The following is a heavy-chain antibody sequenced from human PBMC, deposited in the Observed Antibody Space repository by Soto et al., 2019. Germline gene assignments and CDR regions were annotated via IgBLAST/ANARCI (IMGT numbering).Heavy chain of an antibody. Sequence: ASVKVSCKASGYTFTSYDINWVRQATGQGLEWMGWMNPNSGNTGYAQKFQGRVTMTRNTSISTAYMELSSLRSEDTAVYYCARDLGQWELLDYYYGMDVWGQGTTVTVSS. CDR1: GYTFTSYD. CDR2: MNPNSGNT. J-gene: IGHJ6*02. D-gene: IGHD1-26*01. CDR3: ARDLGQWELLDYYYGMDV. V-gene: IGHV1-8*01.